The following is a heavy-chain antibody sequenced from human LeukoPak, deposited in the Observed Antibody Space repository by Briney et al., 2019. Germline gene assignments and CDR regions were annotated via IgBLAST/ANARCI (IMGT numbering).Heavy chain of an antibody. V-gene: IGHV3-21*01. J-gene: IGHJ4*02. CDR3: ASAYDNGDYFDY. Sequence: GGSLRLSCAASGFTFSSYSMNWVRQAPGKGLEWVSSISSSSSYIYYADSVKGRFTISRDNAKNSLYLQMNSLRAEDTAVYYCASAYDNGDYFDYWGQGTLVTVSS. D-gene: IGHD4-17*01. CDR2: ISSSSSYI. CDR1: GFTFSSYS.